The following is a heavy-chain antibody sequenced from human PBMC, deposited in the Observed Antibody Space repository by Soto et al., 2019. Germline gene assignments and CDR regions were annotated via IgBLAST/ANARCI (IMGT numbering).Heavy chain of an antibody. Sequence: SETLSLTCTVSGGSISSSSYYWGWIRQPPGKGLEWIGSIYYSGSTYYNPSLKSRVTISVDTSKNQFSLKLSSVTAADTAVYYCAGTGRDYYGSGSYYKAHFDYWGQGTLVTVSS. V-gene: IGHV4-39*01. D-gene: IGHD3-10*01. CDR2: IYYSGST. CDR3: AGTGRDYYGSGSYYKAHFDY. CDR1: GGSISSSSYY. J-gene: IGHJ4*02.